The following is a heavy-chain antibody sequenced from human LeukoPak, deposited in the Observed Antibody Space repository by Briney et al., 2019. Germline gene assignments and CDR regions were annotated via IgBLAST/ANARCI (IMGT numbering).Heavy chain of an antibody. D-gene: IGHD2-2*02. V-gene: IGHV4-31*03. Sequence: PSETLSLTCTVSGGSISSGGYYWSWIRQHPGKGLEWIGYIYYSGSTYYNPSLKGRVTISVDTSKNQFSLKLSSVTAADTAVYYCARDWAPTIQGAFDIWGQGTMVTVSS. CDR1: GGSISSGGYY. CDR2: IYYSGST. J-gene: IGHJ3*02. CDR3: ARDWAPTIQGAFDI.